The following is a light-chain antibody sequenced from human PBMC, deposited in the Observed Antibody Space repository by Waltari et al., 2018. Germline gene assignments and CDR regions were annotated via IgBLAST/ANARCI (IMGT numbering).Light chain of an antibody. Sequence: QSVLTQPPSASGTPGPSVTIPCSGGSPNLGTNYVCWYQQLPETAPNLLLYRNNQRPSGVPDRFSGSKSGTSASLAISGLRSEDEADYYCAAWDDNLSGWVFGGGTKLTVL. J-gene: IGLJ2*01. CDR2: RNN. V-gene: IGLV1-47*01. CDR1: SPNLGTNY. CDR3: AAWDDNLSGWV.